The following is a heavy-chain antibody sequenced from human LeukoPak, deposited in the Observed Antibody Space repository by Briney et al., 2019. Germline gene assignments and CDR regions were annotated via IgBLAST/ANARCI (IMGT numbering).Heavy chain of an antibody. D-gene: IGHD4-17*01. J-gene: IGHJ4*02. V-gene: IGHV3-33*01. CDR1: GFTFSSYG. CDR3: ARDYGDYGFDY. Sequence: GGSLRLSCAASGFTFSSYGMHWVRQAPGKGLEWMAVIWYDGSNKYYADSVKGRFTISRDNSKNTLYLQMNSLRAEDTAVYYCARDYGDYGFDYWGQGTLVTVSS. CDR2: IWYDGSNK.